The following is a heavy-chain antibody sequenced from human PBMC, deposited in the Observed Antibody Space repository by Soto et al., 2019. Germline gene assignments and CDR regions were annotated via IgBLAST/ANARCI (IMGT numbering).Heavy chain of an antibody. D-gene: IGHD4-17*01. CDR2: IWYDGSNK. V-gene: IGHV3-33*01. J-gene: IGHJ6*02. CDR1: GFTFSSYG. Sequence: GGSLRLSCAASGFTFSSYGMHWVRQAPGKGLEWVAVIWYDGSNKYYADSVKGRFTISRDNSKNTLYLQMNSLRAEDTAVYYCARDGALYGDYYYYGMDVWGQGTTVTVS. CDR3: ARDGALYGDYYYYGMDV.